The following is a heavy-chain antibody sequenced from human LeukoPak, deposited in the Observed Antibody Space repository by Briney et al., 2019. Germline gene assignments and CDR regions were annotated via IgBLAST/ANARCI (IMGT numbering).Heavy chain of an antibody. CDR3: ARSPQKFDYYLGGDSHYFFDS. CDR1: GASITDFY. Sequence: PSETLSLTCTVSGASITDFYWSWIRQPPGKGLEWIGYIYFNKRTNYSPSLKSRVTISGDTSKNQFSLTLTSVTAADTAVYYCARSPQKFDYYLGGDSHYFFDSWGQGTLVTVSS. J-gene: IGHJ4*02. D-gene: IGHD2-21*02. CDR2: IYFNKRT. V-gene: IGHV4-59*01.